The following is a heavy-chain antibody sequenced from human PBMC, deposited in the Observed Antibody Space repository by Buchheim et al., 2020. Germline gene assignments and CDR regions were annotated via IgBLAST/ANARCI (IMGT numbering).Heavy chain of an antibody. CDR3: ARTESGSYLSHALDY. Sequence: EVQLVESGGGLVKPGGSLRLSCAASGFTFSSYSMNWVRQAPGKGLEWVSSISSSSSYIYYADSVKGRLTISRDNAKNSLLLQMNSLRAEDTAVYYCARTESGSYLSHALDYWGQGTL. D-gene: IGHD1-26*01. CDR1: GFTFSSYS. V-gene: IGHV3-21*01. J-gene: IGHJ4*02. CDR2: ISSSSSYI.